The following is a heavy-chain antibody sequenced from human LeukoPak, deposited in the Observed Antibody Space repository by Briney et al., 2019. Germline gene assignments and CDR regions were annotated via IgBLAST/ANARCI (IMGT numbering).Heavy chain of an antibody. J-gene: IGHJ3*02. Sequence: GGSLRLSCAASGFTFSSYSMSWVRQAPGKGLDWVANIKRDGSERYYVDSVKGRFAISRDNAKNSLYLQMNSLRAEDTAVYYCARVASYAFDIWGQGTIVTVSS. V-gene: IGHV3-7*01. CDR2: IKRDGSER. CDR1: GFTFSSYS. CDR3: ARVASYAFDI.